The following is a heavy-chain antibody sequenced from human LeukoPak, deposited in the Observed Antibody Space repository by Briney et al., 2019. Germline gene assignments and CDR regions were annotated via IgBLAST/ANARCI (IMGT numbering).Heavy chain of an antibody. V-gene: IGHV3-30*03. CDR1: GFAFSTYW. Sequence: PGGSLRLSCAASGFAFSTYWMDGVRQAPGKGLEWVAVISYDGSKKYYADSVKGRFTISRDNSKNTVYLQMNSLRVEDTAVYYCARDSGDYWGQGTLVTVSS. CDR2: ISYDGSKK. J-gene: IGHJ4*02. CDR3: ARDSGDY.